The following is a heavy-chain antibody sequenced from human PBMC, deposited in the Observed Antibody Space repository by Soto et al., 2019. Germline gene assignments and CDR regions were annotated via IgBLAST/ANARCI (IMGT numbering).Heavy chain of an antibody. CDR2: MNPNSGNT. CDR3: GRGRRRFGVLLPYTV. D-gene: IGHD3-10*01. J-gene: IGHJ3*01. Sequence: ASVKVSCKASGYTFTSYDINWVREATGQGVEWMGWMNPNSGNTGYAQKFQGRVTMTRHTSISTAYMELSSLRSEDTAVYYCGRGRRRFGVLLPYTVWGQGTMVTVSS. CDR1: GYTFTSYD. V-gene: IGHV1-8*01.